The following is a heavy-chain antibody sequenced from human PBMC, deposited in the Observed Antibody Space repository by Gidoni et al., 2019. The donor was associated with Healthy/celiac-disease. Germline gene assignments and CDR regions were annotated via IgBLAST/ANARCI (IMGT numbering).Heavy chain of an antibody. CDR2: IYYSGST. D-gene: IGHD3-22*01. J-gene: IGHJ3*02. CDR1: GGSISSSSYY. CDR3: ARHKRLEWLLLLDAFDI. Sequence: QLQLQESGPGLVKPSETLSLTCTVSGGSISSSSYYWGWIRQPPGKGLEWIGSIYYSGSTYYNPSLKSRVTISVDTSKNQFSLKLSSVTAADTAVYYCARHKRLEWLLLLDAFDIWGQGTMVTVSS. V-gene: IGHV4-39*01.